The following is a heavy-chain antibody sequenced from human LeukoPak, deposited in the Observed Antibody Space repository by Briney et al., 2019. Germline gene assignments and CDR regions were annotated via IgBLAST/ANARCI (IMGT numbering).Heavy chain of an antibody. Sequence: WASVKVSCKASGYTFTSYAMNWVRQAPGQGLEWMGWINTNTGNPTYAQGFTGRFVFSLDTSVSTAYLQISSLKAEDTAVYYCARDQTYYDSSGRAFDIWGQGTMVTVSS. J-gene: IGHJ3*02. D-gene: IGHD3-22*01. CDR2: INTNTGNP. CDR3: ARDQTYYDSSGRAFDI. V-gene: IGHV7-4-1*02. CDR1: GYTFTSYA.